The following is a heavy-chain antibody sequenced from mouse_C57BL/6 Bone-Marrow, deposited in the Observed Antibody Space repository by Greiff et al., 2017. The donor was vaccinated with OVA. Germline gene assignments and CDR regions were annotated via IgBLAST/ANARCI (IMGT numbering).Heavy chain of an antibody. CDR2: ISYDGSN. Sequence: DVKLQESGPGLVKPSQSLSLTCSVTGYSITSGYYWNWIRQFPGNKLEWMGYISYDGSNNYNPSLKNRISITRDTSKNQFFLKLNSVTTEDTATYYCARDQAGAYWGQGTLVTVSA. J-gene: IGHJ3*01. V-gene: IGHV3-6*01. CDR3: ARDQAGAY. CDR1: GYSITSGYY. D-gene: IGHD3-2*02.